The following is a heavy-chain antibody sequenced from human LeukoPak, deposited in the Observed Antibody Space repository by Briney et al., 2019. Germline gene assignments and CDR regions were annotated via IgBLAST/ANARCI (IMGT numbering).Heavy chain of an antibody. V-gene: IGHV3-23*01. Sequence: GGSLRLSCAASGFTFSSYEMNWVRQAPGKGLEWVSAISGSGGSTYYADSVKGRFTISRDNSKNTLYLQMNSLRAEDTAVYYCAKLKPGFDAFDIWGQGTMVTVSS. CDR2: ISGSGGST. CDR3: AKLKPGFDAFDI. CDR1: GFTFSSYE. D-gene: IGHD3-10*01. J-gene: IGHJ3*02.